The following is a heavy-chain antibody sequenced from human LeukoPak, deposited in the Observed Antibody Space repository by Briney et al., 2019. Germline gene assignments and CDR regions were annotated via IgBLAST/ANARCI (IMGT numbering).Heavy chain of an antibody. D-gene: IGHD3/OR15-3a*01. Sequence: PGGSLRLSCAASGFTFSSFSMNWVRQAPGKGLEWISYISRTSDSINYADSVKGRFTISRDNAKNSLYLEMNSLGAEDTAVYYCARDLDWSFDYWGQGTLVTVSS. CDR1: GFTFSSFS. V-gene: IGHV3-48*04. CDR3: ARDLDWSFDY. J-gene: IGHJ4*02. CDR2: ISRTSDSI.